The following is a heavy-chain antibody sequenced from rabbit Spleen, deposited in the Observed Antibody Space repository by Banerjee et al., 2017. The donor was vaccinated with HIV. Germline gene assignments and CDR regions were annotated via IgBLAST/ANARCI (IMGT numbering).Heavy chain of an antibody. CDR1: GFSFSDSDV. CDR2: INAATGKG. D-gene: IGHD4-2*01. CDR3: AVGLTGVIGWNCNW. J-gene: IGHJ3*01. V-gene: IGHV1S45*01. Sequence: QEQLVESGGGLVKPEGSLTLTCKASGFSFSDSDVICLVRQAPGKGLLWIASINAATGKGHYASWGKGGFTLSKASSTRVPLKMTRLAGAARARYFCAVGLTGVIGWNCNWGGQAPLVT.